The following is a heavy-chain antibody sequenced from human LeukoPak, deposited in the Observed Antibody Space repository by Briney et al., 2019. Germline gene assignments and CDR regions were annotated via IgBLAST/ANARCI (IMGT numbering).Heavy chain of an antibody. CDR2: IIPIFGTA. CDR1: GYTFTSYG. V-gene: IGHV1-69*13. CDR3: ARAGIAARLFWFDP. Sequence: SVKVSCKASGYTFTSYGISWVRQAPGQGLEWMGGIIPIFGTANYAQKFQGRVTITADESTSTAYMELSSLRSEDTAVYYCARAGIAARLFWFDPWGQGTLVTVSS. J-gene: IGHJ5*02. D-gene: IGHD6-6*01.